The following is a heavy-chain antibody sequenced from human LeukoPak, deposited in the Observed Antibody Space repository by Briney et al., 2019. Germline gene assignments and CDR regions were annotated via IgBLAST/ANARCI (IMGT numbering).Heavy chain of an antibody. CDR2: ISSSGSTI. CDR1: GFTFSSYE. D-gene: IGHD3-10*01. J-gene: IGHJ5*02. V-gene: IGHV3-48*03. Sequence: PGGSLRLSCAASGFTFSSYEMNWVRQAPGKGLEWVSYISSSGSTIYYADSVKGRFTISRDNAKNSLYLQMNSLRAEDTAVYYCARDVHLYGLGSRFDPWGQGTLVTVSS. CDR3: ARDVHLYGLGSRFDP.